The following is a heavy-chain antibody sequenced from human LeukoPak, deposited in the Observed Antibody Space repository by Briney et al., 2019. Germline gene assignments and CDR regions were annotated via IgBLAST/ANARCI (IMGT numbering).Heavy chain of an antibody. D-gene: IGHD7-27*01. CDR3: ARATRPGENLDY. Sequence: SETLSLTCTVSGGSISSSSYSWGWIRQPPGKGLEWIGSIYYSGSTYYNPSLKSRVTISVDTSKNQFSLKLGSVTAADTAVYYCARATRPGENLDYWGQGTLVTVSS. CDR2: IYYSGST. CDR1: GGSISSSSYS. J-gene: IGHJ4*02. V-gene: IGHV4-39*01.